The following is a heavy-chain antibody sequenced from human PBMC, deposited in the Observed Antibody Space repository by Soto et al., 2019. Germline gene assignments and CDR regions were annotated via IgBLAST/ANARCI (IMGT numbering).Heavy chain of an antibody. CDR2: ISANNGNT. CDR3: ARDAYCSGGSCPPLAFDI. Sequence: ASVKVSCKASGYTFTSYYMHWVRQAPGQGLEWMGRISANNGNTSYAQKLQGRVTMTTDTSTSTAYMELRSLRSDDTAVYYCARDAYCSGGSCPPLAFDIWGQGTMVTVSS. CDR1: GYTFTSYY. D-gene: IGHD2-15*01. J-gene: IGHJ3*02. V-gene: IGHV1-18*04.